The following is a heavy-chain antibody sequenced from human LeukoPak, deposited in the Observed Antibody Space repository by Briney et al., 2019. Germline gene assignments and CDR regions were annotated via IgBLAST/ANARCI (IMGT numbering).Heavy chain of an antibody. Sequence: SETLSLTCTVSGGSISSYYWSWIRQPPGKGLEWIGYIYYSGSTNYNPSLKSRVTISVDTSKNQFSLKLSSVTAADTAVYYCARHGTNGSYTNWFDPWGQGTLVTVSS. CDR3: ARHGTNGSYTNWFDP. D-gene: IGHD1-26*01. V-gene: IGHV4-59*08. CDR1: GGSISSYY. J-gene: IGHJ5*02. CDR2: IYYSGST.